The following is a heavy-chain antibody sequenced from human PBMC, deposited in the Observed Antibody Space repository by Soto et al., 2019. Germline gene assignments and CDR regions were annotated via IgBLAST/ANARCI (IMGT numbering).Heavy chain of an antibody. V-gene: IGHV1-46*01. D-gene: IGHD3-10*01. CDR3: AREADYYGSGPDYYYYGMDV. CDR1: GYTFTSYY. J-gene: IGHJ6*02. CDR2: INPSGGST. Sequence: ASVKVSCKASGYTFTSYYMHWVRQAPGQGLEWMGIINPSGGSTSYAQKFQGRVTMTRDTSTSTVYMELSSLRSEDTAVYYCAREADYYGSGPDYYYYGMDVWGQGTTVTVSS.